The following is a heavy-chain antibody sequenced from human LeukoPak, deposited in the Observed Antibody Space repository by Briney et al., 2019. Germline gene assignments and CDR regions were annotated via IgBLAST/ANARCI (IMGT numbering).Heavy chain of an antibody. D-gene: IGHD7-27*01. CDR3: ARLDWGSAGSGSFDY. CDR1: GGSVSSTSKH. V-gene: IGHV4-39*01. CDR2: IHYNGYT. J-gene: IGHJ4*02. Sequence: SETLSLTCTVSGGSVSSTSKHWGWIRQPPGKGLEWIATIHYNGYTYYNPSLKSRVTISVDTSKNQFSLNLSSVTAADTAVYYCARLDWGSAGSGSFDYWGQGTLVTVSS.